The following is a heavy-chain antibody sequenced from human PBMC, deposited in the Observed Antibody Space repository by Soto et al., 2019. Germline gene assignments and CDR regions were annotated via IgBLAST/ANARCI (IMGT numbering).Heavy chain of an antibody. D-gene: IGHD3-22*01. CDR3: ARDSSGYCQFPNWFDP. CDR2: ITDNGGGT. V-gene: IGHV3-23*01. Sequence: EVQLLESGGGLVQPGGSLRLSSAASGFRFNNYAMSWVRQAPGKGLEWVSSITDNGGGTHYADSVKGRFTISRDSSKNTLYLQMNNLRAEDTALYYCARDSSGYCQFPNWFDPWGQGTLVTVSS. CDR1: GFRFNNYA. J-gene: IGHJ5*02.